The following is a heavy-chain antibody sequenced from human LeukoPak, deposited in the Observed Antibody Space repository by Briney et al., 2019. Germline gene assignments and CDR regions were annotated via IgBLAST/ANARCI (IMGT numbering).Heavy chain of an antibody. CDR3: ARSHGLY. CDR1: AGSFSGYL. Sequence: SETLSLTCTVSAGSFSGYLWAWIRQPPGKGLEWIGYVSDSGSTNYNPSLNSRPSISLDTAKNQFSLKLRSVTAADTAVYYCARSHGLYWGQGTLVTVSS. J-gene: IGHJ4*02. V-gene: IGHV4-59*01. CDR2: VSDSGST.